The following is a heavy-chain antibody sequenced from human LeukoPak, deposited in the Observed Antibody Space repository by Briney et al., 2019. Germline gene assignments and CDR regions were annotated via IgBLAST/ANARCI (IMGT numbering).Heavy chain of an antibody. Sequence: SETLSLTCNVSSGTISSSSYFWGWLRQPPGNGLEWIGNIYYTGSTHYNPSLKSRLTISVDTSKNQFSLKLSSVTAADTAVYYCAGQIVRPTMLIVYWRQRILVTVPS. CDR2: IYYTGST. D-gene: IGHD3-16*01. J-gene: IGHJ4*02. CDR1: SGTISSSSYF. V-gene: IGHV4-39*01. CDR3: AGQIVRPTMLIVY.